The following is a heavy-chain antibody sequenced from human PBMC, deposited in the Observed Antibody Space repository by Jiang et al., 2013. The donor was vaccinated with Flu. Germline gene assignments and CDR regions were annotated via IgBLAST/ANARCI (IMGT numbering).Heavy chain of an antibody. CDR3: ARDPYQMAADY. V-gene: IGHV1-18*01. CDR2: ISAYNGNT. CDR1: YG. D-gene: IGHD5-24*01. J-gene: IGHJ4*02. Sequence: YGISWVRQAPGQGLEWMGWISAYNGNTNYAQKLQGRVTMTTDTSTSTAYMELRSLRSDDTAVYYCARDPYQMAADYWGQGTLVTVSS.